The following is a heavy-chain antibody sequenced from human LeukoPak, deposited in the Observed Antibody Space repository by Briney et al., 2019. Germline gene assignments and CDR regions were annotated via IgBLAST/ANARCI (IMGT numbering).Heavy chain of an antibody. CDR3: ARALCGGDCYSPDAFDI. D-gene: IGHD2-21*02. Sequence: SETLSLTCTVSGGSISSSSYYWGWIRQPPGKGLEWIGSIYYSGSTYYNPSLKSRVTISVDTSKNQFSLKLSSVTAADTAVYYCARALCGGDCYSPDAFDIWGQGTMVTVSS. V-gene: IGHV4-39*01. J-gene: IGHJ3*02. CDR1: GGSISSSSYY. CDR2: IYYSGST.